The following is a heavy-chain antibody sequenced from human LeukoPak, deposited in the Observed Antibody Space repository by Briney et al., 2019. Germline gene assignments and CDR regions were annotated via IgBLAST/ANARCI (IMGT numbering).Heavy chain of an antibody. CDR3: AKASGSGTYYKSPFDY. V-gene: IGHV3-23*01. D-gene: IGHD3-10*01. CDR2: ISGSGGST. Sequence: GGSLRLSCAASEFTFSTYAMSWVHQAPGKGLEWVSAISGSGGSTYYADSVKGRFTISRDNSKNTLYLQINSLRAEDTAVYYCAKASGSGTYYKSPFDYWGQGTLVTVSS. J-gene: IGHJ4*02. CDR1: EFTFSTYA.